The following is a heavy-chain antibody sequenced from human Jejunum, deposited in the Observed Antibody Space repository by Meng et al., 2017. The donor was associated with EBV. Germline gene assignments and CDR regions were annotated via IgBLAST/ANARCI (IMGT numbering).Heavy chain of an antibody. CDR1: GGSISSSSSY. Sequence: QLQLQESGPGLVKPPEXLSLPCXFSGGSISSSSSYWGWIRQPPGKGLEWIGSIYYSGSTYYNPSLKSRVTISVDTSKNQFSLKLSSVTAADTAVYYCARTYYYDSSGYAPFDDWGQGTLVTVSS. CDR2: IYYSGST. D-gene: IGHD3-22*01. CDR3: ARTYYYDSSGYAPFDD. J-gene: IGHJ4*02. V-gene: IGHV4-39*07.